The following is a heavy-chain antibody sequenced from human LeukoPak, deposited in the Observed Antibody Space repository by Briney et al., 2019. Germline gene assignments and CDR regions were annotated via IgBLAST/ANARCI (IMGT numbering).Heavy chain of an antibody. Sequence: SETLSLTCTVSGGSISSGDYYWGWVRQPQGKGLEWIGYIYYSGSTYYNPSLKSRVTISVDTSKNQFFLKLSSVTAADTAVYYCARGSGSYFFDYWGQGTLVTVSS. J-gene: IGHJ4*02. D-gene: IGHD3-10*01. V-gene: IGHV4-30-4*01. CDR2: IYYSGST. CDR3: ARGSGSYFFDY. CDR1: GGSISSGDYY.